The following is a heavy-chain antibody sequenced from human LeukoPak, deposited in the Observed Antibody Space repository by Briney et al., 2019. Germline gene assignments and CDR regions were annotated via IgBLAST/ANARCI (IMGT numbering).Heavy chain of an antibody. CDR1: GFTFSSYG. Sequence: GGSLRLSCAASGFTFSSYGMHWVRQAPGKGLEWVAVMSYDGSHKYSADSVKGRFTISRDNSKNTLYLQMNSLRTEDTAVYFCSASRPHYGDYYGLDVWGHGTTVTVSS. J-gene: IGHJ6*02. CDR3: SASRPHYGDYYGLDV. V-gene: IGHV3-30*03. CDR2: MSYDGSHK. D-gene: IGHD4/OR15-4a*01.